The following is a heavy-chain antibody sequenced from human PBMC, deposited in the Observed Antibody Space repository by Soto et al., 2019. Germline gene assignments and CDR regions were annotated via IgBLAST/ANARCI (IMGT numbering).Heavy chain of an antibody. J-gene: IGHJ5*02. CDR3: ARDDKNWFDP. CDR2: VNGYNGYT. CDR1: GYTFSTYV. Sequence: QVQLVQSGTEVKKPGASVKVSCKASGYTFSTYVISWLRQAPGQGPEWMGWVNGYNGYTKYAEKFQGRVTMTTDTSTSKAYMELWSLRSDDTAVYYCARDDKNWFDPWGQGTLVSVSS. V-gene: IGHV1-18*01.